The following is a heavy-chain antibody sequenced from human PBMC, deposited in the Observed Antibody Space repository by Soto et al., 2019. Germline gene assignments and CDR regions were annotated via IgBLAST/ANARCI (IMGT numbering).Heavy chain of an antibody. CDR1: GFTFSDYY. CDR2: ISSSGSTI. D-gene: IGHD6-19*01. J-gene: IGHJ3*02. V-gene: IGHV3-11*01. CDR3: AREDSSGWNYDAFDI. Sequence: GGSLRLSCAASGFTFSDYYMSWIRQAPGKGLEWVSYISSSGSTIYYADSVKGRFTISRDNAKNSLYLQMNSLRAEDTAVYYCAREDSSGWNYDAFDIWGQGTMVTVSS.